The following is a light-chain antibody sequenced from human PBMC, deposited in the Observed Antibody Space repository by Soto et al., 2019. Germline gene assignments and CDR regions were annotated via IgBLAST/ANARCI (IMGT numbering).Light chain of an antibody. CDR3: QQSYSTPWT. CDR2: AAS. V-gene: IGKV1-39*01. J-gene: IGKJ1*01. CDR1: QSISSY. Sequence: DIQMTQSPSSLSASVGHRVTITCRASQSISSYLNRYQQKPGKAPMLLIYAASSLQSGVPSRCSGSGSGIDFTFTISSLQPEDFATYDCQQSYSTPWTFGQGTKVEIK.